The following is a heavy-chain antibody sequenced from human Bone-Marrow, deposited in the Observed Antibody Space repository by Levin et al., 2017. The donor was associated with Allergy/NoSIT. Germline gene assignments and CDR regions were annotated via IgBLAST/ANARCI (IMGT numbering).Heavy chain of an antibody. J-gene: IGHJ4*02. CDR2: IKEDGSDK. Sequence: GGSLRLSCAASAFTFSNYWMAWVRQAPGKGLEWVANIKEDGSDKYYVDSVKGRFTISRDNAKNSLYLQMNSLTAEDTAVYYCARHGAHTADHWGQGTLVTVSS. CDR1: AFTFSNYW. D-gene: IGHD5-18*01. CDR3: ARHGAHTADH. V-gene: IGHV3-7*01.